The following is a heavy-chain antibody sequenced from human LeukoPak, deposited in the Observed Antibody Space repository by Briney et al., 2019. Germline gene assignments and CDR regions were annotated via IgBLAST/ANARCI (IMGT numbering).Heavy chain of an antibody. CDR2: INPNSGGT. CDR3: ARERLRIAAAVWTELDY. V-gene: IGHV1-2*04. CDR1: GYTFTGYY. Sequence: ASVKVSCKASGYTFTGYYMHWVRQAPGQGLEWMGWINPNSGGTNYAQKFQGWVTMTRDTSISTAYMELSRLRSDDTAVYYCARERLRIAAAVWTELDYWGQGTLVTVSS. J-gene: IGHJ4*02. D-gene: IGHD6-13*01.